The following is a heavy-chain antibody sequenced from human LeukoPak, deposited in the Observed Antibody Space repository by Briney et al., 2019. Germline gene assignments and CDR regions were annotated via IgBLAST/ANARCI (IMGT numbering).Heavy chain of an antibody. CDR2: ISGSGANT. CDR3: AKDKWSSGWYGWFDP. CDR1: GFSFSSYA. J-gene: IGHJ5*02. Sequence: PGGSLRLSCAASGFSFSSYAMNWVRQAPGKGLEWVSGISGSGANTYYADSVKGRFTISRDNSRNTLYLEMNSLRADDTAVYYCAKDKWSSGWYGWFDPWGQGTLVTVSS. D-gene: IGHD6-19*01. V-gene: IGHV3-23*01.